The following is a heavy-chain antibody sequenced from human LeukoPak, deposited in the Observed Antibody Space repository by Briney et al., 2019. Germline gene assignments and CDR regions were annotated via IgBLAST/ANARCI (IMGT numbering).Heavy chain of an antibody. Sequence: GGSLRLSCAASGFTFSTYFMNWVRQAPGKGLEWVSSISTMSTYTHYADSVKGRFTISRDNAKNSLYLDMNSLRAEDTAVYYRARDGPYSDSWSGPFPFDMWGQGTMVTVSS. CDR1: GFTFSTYF. D-gene: IGHD3-3*01. J-gene: IGHJ3*02. V-gene: IGHV3-21*01. CDR3: ARDGPYSDSWSGPFPFDM. CDR2: ISTMSTYT.